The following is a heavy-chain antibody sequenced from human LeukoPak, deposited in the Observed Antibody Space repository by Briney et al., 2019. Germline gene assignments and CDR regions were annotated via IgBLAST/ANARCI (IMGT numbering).Heavy chain of an antibody. CDR2: IRNKANSYTT. V-gene: IGHV3-72*01. D-gene: IGHD3-22*01. Sequence: GGSLRLSCAASGFTFSDHHMDWVRQAPGGGLEWVGRIRNKANSYTTEYAASVKGRFTISRDDSKNSLYLQMNSLKTEDTAVYYCARSPPDSSGSYYPLHYWGQGTLVTVSS. CDR3: ARSPPDSSGSYYPLHY. CDR1: GFTFSDHH. J-gene: IGHJ4*02.